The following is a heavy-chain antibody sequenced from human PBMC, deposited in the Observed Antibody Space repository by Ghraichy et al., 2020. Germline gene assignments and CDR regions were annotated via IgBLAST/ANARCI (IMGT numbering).Heavy chain of an antibody. D-gene: IGHD3-10*01. Sequence: SETLSLTCSVSGGSISSSSGYHWGWIRQLPGKGLEWIGSIYYSGSTYYNPSLKSRVTISVDTSKNQFSLKLSSVTAADTAIYYCARTYYYGSGSSNWFDPWGQGTLVSVSS. V-gene: IGHV4-39*01. CDR2: IYYSGST. CDR3: ARTYYYGSGSSNWFDP. J-gene: IGHJ5*02. CDR1: GGSISSSSGYH.